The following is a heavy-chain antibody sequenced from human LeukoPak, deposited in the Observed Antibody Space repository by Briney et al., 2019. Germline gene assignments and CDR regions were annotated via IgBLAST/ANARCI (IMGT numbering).Heavy chain of an antibody. CDR3: ARDNGEI. V-gene: IGHV4-34*01. CDR1: GGSFSGYY. CDR2: INHSGST. J-gene: IGHJ4*02. Sequence: RTSETLSLTCAVYGGSFSGYYWSWIRQPPGKGLEWIGEINHSGSTNYNPSLKSRVTISVDTSKNQFSLQLNSVTPEDTAVYYCARDNGEIWGQGTLVTVSS. D-gene: IGHD3-10*01.